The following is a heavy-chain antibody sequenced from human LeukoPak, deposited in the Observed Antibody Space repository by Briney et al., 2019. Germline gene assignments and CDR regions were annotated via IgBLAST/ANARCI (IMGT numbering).Heavy chain of an antibody. CDR1: GYTFTDYN. CDR2: INPNSGGT. D-gene: IGHD6-19*01. CDR3: ARTTLVAGTAEYFQH. Sequence: GASVKVSCKASGYTFTDYNMHWVRQAPGQGLEWMGWINPNSGGTNYAQKFKGRVTMTRDTSISTAYMELYSLRSDDTAVYYCARTTLVAGTAEYFQHWGQGTLVTVSS. V-gene: IGHV1-2*02. J-gene: IGHJ1*01.